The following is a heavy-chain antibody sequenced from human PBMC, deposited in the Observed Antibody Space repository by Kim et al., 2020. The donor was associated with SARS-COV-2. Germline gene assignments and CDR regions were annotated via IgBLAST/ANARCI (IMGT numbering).Heavy chain of an antibody. D-gene: IGHD4-17*01. J-gene: IGHJ6*02. CDR1: GGSISSGGYS. CDR2: IYHSGST. CDR3: ARAGGSDYGDDELDV. Sequence: SETLSLTCAVSGGSISSGGYSWSWIRQPPGKGLEWIGYIYHSGSTYYNPSLKSRVTISVDRSKNQFSLKLSSVTAADTAVYYCARAGGSDYGDDELDVWGQGTTVTVSS. V-gene: IGHV4-30-2*01.